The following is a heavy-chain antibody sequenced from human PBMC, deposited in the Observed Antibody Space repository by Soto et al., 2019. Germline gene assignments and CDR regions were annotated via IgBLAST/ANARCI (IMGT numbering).Heavy chain of an antibody. Sequence: EVQLVESGGVLILPGGSLRLSCAASGFSASATYMSWVRQAPGKGLEWVSVIYSGGSASYADSVKGRFTISRDNSKNTVYLQMNNMRADDTGVYYCARGEEWGWRHYFDLWGQGTPVTVSS. J-gene: IGHJ4*02. CDR2: IYSGGSA. V-gene: IGHV3-53*01. CDR1: GFSASATY. CDR3: ARGEEWGWRHYFDL. D-gene: IGHD3-3*01.